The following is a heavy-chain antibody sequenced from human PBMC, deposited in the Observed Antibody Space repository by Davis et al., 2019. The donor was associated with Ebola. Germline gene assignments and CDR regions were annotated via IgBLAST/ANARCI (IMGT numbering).Heavy chain of an antibody. CDR1: GGSISSYY. Sequence: SETLSLTCTVSGGSISSYYWSWIRQPPGKGLEWIGYIYYSGSTNHNPSLKSRVTISVDTSKNQFSLKLSSVTAADTAVYYCARQRTYYYDSSGYYSGATFDYWGQGTLVTVSS. J-gene: IGHJ4*02. D-gene: IGHD3-22*01. CDR2: IYYSGST. V-gene: IGHV4-59*08. CDR3: ARQRTYYYDSSGYYSGATFDY.